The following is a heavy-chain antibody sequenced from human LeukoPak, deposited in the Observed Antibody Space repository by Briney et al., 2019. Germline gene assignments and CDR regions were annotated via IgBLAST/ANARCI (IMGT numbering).Heavy chain of an antibody. CDR2: IFYSGRT. Sequence: LETLSLTCTVSGVSISSYYWSWIRQPPGKGLEWIGYIFYSGRTSYNPSLKSRVAISLDTSKNQFSLMLSSVTAADTAFYYCARAGGGNTAMDLDYWGQGTLVTVSS. V-gene: IGHV4-59*01. J-gene: IGHJ4*02. CDR3: ARAGGGNTAMDLDY. CDR1: GVSISSYY. D-gene: IGHD5-18*01.